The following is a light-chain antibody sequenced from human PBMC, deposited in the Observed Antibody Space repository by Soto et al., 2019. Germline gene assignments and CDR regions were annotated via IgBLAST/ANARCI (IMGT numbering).Light chain of an antibody. J-gene: IGKJ1*01. CDR1: QTLNRNY. Sequence: EIVLTQSPGTLSLSPGERATLSCRASQTLNRNYLAWYQQRPGQAPRLLIYAASSRATGIPDRFSGSGSGTDFTLTISRLEPEDLAVYYCQQYDASKTFGQGTRVE. CDR3: QQYDASKT. CDR2: AAS. V-gene: IGKV3-20*01.